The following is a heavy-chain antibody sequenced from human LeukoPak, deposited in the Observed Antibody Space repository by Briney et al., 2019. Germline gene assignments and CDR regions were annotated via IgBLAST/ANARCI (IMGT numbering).Heavy chain of an antibody. CDR3: ARKQTVGATHAFDI. J-gene: IGHJ3*02. Sequence: SVKVSCKASGGTFSNYIISWVRQAPGQGLEWMGEIIPIFGTANYAQKLQGRATITADGSTRTAYMELSSLRSEDTAVYHCARKQTVGATHAFDIWGQGTMVIVSS. CDR1: GGTFSNYI. D-gene: IGHD1-26*01. V-gene: IGHV1-69*13. CDR2: IIPIFGTA.